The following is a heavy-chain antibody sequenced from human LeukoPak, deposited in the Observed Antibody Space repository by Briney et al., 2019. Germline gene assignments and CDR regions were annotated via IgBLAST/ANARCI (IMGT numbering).Heavy chain of an antibody. J-gene: IGHJ4*02. Sequence: PGGSLRLSCVASGFTFSSCGMQWVRQAPGKGLEWVAFIGFDGSKIYYADSVKGRFTISRDNSKNTVNLQMNSLRVEDTAVYYCARVRVYGDSERDYWGQGTLVTVSS. CDR1: GFTFSSCG. CDR3: ARVRVYGDSERDY. V-gene: IGHV3-30*02. D-gene: IGHD4-17*01. CDR2: IGFDGSKI.